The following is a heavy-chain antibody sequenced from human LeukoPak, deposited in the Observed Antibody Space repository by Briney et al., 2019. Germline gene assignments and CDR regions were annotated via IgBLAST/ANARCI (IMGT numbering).Heavy chain of an antibody. J-gene: IGHJ4*02. V-gene: IGHV3-23*01. D-gene: IGHD5-18*01. CDR2: ISGSTGST. Sequence: GSLRLSCAASGFTFSTYAMSWVRQAPGKGLEWVSAISGSTGSTYYADSVKGRFTISRDNSMNTLYLQMNTLRAEDTAVYYCAKDNSYGNFDYWGQGTLVTVSS. CDR1: GFTFSTYA. CDR3: AKDNSYGNFDY.